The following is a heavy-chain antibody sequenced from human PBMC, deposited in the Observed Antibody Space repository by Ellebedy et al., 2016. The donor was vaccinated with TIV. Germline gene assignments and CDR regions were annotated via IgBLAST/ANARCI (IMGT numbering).Heavy chain of an antibody. CDR3: ARDTRFIDHQHNWFDP. J-gene: IGHJ5*02. CDR1: GFTFSDYY. CDR2: ISNSDTSI. V-gene: IGHV3-11*01. Sequence: GESLKISCAASGFTFSDYYMSWIRQAPGKGLEWVSYISNSDTSIFYADSVKGRFTISRDNAKNLLYLQMNSLRAEDTAVYYCARDTRFIDHQHNWFDPWGQGTLVTVSS. D-gene: IGHD1-14*01.